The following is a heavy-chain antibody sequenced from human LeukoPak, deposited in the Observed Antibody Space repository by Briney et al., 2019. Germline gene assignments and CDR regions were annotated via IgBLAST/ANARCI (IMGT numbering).Heavy chain of an antibody. CDR3: ASGSGYYYLDY. CDR1: GFTVSSNY. CDR2: IYSGGTT. J-gene: IGHJ4*02. V-gene: IGHV3-53*01. Sequence: GGSLRLSCAASGFTVSSNYMSWVRQAPGKGLEWVSVIYSGGTTYYADSVKGRFTISRDNSKNTLFLQMNSLRAEDTAVYYCASGSGYYYLDYWGQGTLVTVSS. D-gene: IGHD3-22*01.